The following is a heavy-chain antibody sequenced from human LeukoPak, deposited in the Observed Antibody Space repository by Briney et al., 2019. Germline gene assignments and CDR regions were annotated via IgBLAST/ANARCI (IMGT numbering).Heavy chain of an antibody. V-gene: IGHV7-4-1*02. Sequence: ASVKVSCKASGYTFTIYAMNWVRQAPGQGLEWMGWINTNTGNPTYTQGFTGRFVFSLDTSVSTAYLQISSLKAEDTAVYYCARSGRGIAAAGTLGYWGQGTLVTVSS. CDR3: ARSGRGIAAAGTLGY. J-gene: IGHJ4*02. D-gene: IGHD6-13*01. CDR1: GYTFTIYA. CDR2: INTNTGNP.